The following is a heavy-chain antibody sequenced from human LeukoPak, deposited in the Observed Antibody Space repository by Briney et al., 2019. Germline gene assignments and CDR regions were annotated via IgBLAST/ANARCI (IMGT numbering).Heavy chain of an antibody. V-gene: IGHV3-21*01. CDR3: ARWVGANLFDY. J-gene: IGHJ4*02. Sequence: GGSLRLSCAASGFTFSSYSMNWVRQAPGKGLEWVSSISSSSYIYYADSVKGRFTISRDNAENSLYLQMNSLRAEDTAVYYCARWVGANLFDYWGQGTLVTVSS. CDR2: ISSSSYI. D-gene: IGHD1-26*01. CDR1: GFTFSSYS.